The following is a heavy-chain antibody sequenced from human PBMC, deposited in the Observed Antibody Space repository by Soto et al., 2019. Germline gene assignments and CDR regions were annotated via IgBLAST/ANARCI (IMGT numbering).Heavy chain of an antibody. CDR1: GYTFTGYY. D-gene: IGHD2-2*01. J-gene: IGHJ6*02. CDR2: INPNSGGT. Sequence: ASVKVSCKASGYTFTGYYMHWVRQAPGQGLEWMGWINPNSGGTNYAQKFQGRVTMNRDTSISTAYMELSRLRSDDTAVYYGARDYHSLDCSSASCSYYYYGMDVWGQGTAVTVSS. CDR3: ARDYHSLDCSSASCSYYYYGMDV. V-gene: IGHV1-2*02.